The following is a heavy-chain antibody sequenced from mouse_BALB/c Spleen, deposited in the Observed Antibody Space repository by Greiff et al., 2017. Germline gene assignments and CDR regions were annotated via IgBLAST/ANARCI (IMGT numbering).Heavy chain of an antibody. Sequence: QLMESGPGLVAPSQSLSITCTVSGFSLTSYGVHWVRKPPGKGLEWLGVIWAGGSTNYNSALMSRLSISKDNSKSQVFLKMNSLQTDDTAMYYCARGIYYGNFFAYWGQGTLVTVSA. CDR1: GFSLTSYG. CDR3: ARGIYYGNFFAY. D-gene: IGHD2-1*01. J-gene: IGHJ3*01. V-gene: IGHV2-9*02. CDR2: IWAGGST.